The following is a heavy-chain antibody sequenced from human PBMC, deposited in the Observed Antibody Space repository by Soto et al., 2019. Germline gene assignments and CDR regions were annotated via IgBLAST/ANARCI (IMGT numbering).Heavy chain of an antibody. D-gene: IGHD3-10*02. CDR1: GASVSTGVYY. J-gene: IGHJ4*02. CDR3: AGAVSDFDVRRYRTSYFDQ. CDR2: IDSSGST. Sequence: SETLSLTCTVSGASVSTGVYYWTWIRQHAGKGLEWIGYIDSSGSTYYNPSLTGRVDISVDTSKNEFSLNLQSLTAADTALYYCAGAVSDFDVRRYRTSYFDQWGQGILVTVSS. V-gene: IGHV4-31*03.